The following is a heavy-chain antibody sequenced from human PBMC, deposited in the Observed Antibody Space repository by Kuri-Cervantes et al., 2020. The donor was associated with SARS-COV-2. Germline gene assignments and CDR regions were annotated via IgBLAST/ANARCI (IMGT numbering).Heavy chain of an antibody. CDR2: IYSGGST. CDR3: ARTLRDFWSGWVLAVYMDV. V-gene: IGHV3-66*01. J-gene: IGHJ6*03. CDR1: GFTVSSNY. Sequence: GESLKISCAASGFTVSSNYMSWVRQAPGKGLEWVSVIYSGGSTYYADSVKGRFTISRDNAKNSLYLQMNSLRAEDTAVYYCARTLRDFWSGWVLAVYMDVWGKGTTVTVSS. D-gene: IGHD3-3*01.